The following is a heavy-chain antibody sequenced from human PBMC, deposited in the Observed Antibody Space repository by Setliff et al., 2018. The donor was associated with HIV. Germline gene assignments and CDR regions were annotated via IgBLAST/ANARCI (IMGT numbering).Heavy chain of an antibody. V-gene: IGHV1-69*04. CDR3: ARDIGDDFWSGYSNWFDP. CDR2: IIPALGTA. CDR1: GDTFRSYA. J-gene: IGHJ5*02. D-gene: IGHD3-3*01. Sequence: SVKVSFKASGDTFRSYAISWVRQAPGQGPEWMGRIIPALGTANYAPKFKDRVTISADKSTRTAYMDLTSLTFDDTGVYYCARDIGDDFWSGYSNWFDPWGQGTLVTVSS.